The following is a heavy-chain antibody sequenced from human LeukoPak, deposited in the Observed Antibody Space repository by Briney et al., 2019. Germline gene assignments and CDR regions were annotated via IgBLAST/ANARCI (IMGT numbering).Heavy chain of an antibody. D-gene: IGHD4-17*01. CDR3: AKSFGDYRPDY. CDR1: GFSISNAW. CDR2: IKSKTDGGTT. V-gene: IGHV3-15*01. Sequence: GGSLRLSCAASGFSISNAWMSWVRQAPGKGLEWVGHIKSKTDGGTTDYAAPVKGRFTISRDDSKNTLYLQMNSLRAEDTAVYYCAKSFGDYRPDYWGQGTLVTVSS. J-gene: IGHJ4*02.